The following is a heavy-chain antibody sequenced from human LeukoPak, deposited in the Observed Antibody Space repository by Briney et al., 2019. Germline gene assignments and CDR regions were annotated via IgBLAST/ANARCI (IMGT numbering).Heavy chain of an antibody. CDR3: ARGPNSVAGYFDY. Sequence: SETLSLTCTVSGGSISSYYWSWIRQPPGKGLEWIGYIYYSGSTNYNPSLKSRVTISVDTSKNQFSLKLSSVTAADTAVYHCARGPNSVAGYFDYWGQGTPVTVSS. V-gene: IGHV4-59*01. CDR2: IYYSGST. J-gene: IGHJ4*02. D-gene: IGHD6-19*01. CDR1: GGSISSYY.